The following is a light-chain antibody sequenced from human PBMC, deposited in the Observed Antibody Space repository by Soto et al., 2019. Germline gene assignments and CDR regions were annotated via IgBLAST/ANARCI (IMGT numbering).Light chain of an antibody. CDR1: SSDVGAYKY. Sequence: QSALTQPASVSGSPGQSITISCTGTSSDVGAYKYVSWYQQHPGKDHRLMMYDVSNRPSGVYTRFSGSKSGNTASLTISGLQAEDEADYYCTSYTISSTLRYVFGTGTKVTVL. V-gene: IGLV2-14*01. CDR3: TSYTISSTLRYV. J-gene: IGLJ1*01. CDR2: DVS.